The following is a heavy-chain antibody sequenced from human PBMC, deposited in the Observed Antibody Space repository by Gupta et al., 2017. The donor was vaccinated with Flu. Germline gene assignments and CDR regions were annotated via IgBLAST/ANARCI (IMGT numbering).Heavy chain of an antibody. Sequence: QVQLQESGPGLVKPSQTLSLTCTVSGGSIRSGSFSWSWIRQPAGKGLEWIGRIYTSESTNYNPSLKSRATISLDTSKNQFSLKLNSVTAADTAVYYCARAQKRGDTFGSGAHSGYYFDYWGQGTRVTVSS. V-gene: IGHV4-61*02. CDR3: ARAQKRGDTFGSGAHSGYYFDY. CDR1: GGSIRSGSFS. J-gene: IGHJ4*02. CDR2: IYTSEST. D-gene: IGHD5-18*01.